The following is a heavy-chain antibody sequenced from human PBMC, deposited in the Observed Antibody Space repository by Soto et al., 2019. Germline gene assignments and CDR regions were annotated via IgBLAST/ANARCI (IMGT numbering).Heavy chain of an antibody. J-gene: IGHJ4*02. CDR1: GFTFSSYG. CDR3: EKDDVVTGIFGARDFDY. CDR2: ISYDGSNK. V-gene: IGHV3-30*18. Sequence: QVQLVESGGGVVQPGRSLRLSCAASGFTFSSYGMHWVRQAPGKGLEWVAVISYDGSNKYYADSVKGRLTIYRDNSKKTRYLQMNSLRAEDTAVYYCEKDDVVTGIFGARDFDYWGQGTLVTVSS. D-gene: IGHD3-3*01.